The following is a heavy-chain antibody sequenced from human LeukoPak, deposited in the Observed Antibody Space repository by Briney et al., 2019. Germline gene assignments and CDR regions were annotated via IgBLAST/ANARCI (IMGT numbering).Heavy chain of an antibody. Sequence: QAGGSLRLSCAASGFTFSSYAMSWVRQAPGKGLEWVSAISGSGGSTYYADSVKGRFTISRDNSKNTLYLQMNSLRAEDTAVFYCAKNGCTGTRCYVNSWGRGTPVTVSS. V-gene: IGHV3-23*01. J-gene: IGHJ5*02. CDR3: AKNGCTGTRCYVNS. CDR2: ISGSGGST. CDR1: GFTFSSYA. D-gene: IGHD2-2*01.